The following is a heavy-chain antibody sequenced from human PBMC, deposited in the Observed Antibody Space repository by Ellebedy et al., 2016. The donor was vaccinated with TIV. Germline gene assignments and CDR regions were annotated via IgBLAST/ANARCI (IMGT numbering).Heavy chain of an antibody. CDR2: ISHTGTRT. CDR1: GFTFTSFA. CDR3: AKDRGYFDTSGYYDGLDY. Sequence: PGGSLRLSCAASGFTFTSFAMSWVRQAPGKGLEWVSTISHTGTRTYYADSVEGRFTISRDTSKKTLYLQMNSLRAEDTAVYYCAKDRGYFDTSGYYDGLDYWGQGTLVTVSS. V-gene: IGHV3-23*01. D-gene: IGHD3-22*01. J-gene: IGHJ4*02.